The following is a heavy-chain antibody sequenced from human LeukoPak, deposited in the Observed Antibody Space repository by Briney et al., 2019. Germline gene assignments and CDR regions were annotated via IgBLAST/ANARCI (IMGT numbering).Heavy chain of an antibody. CDR2: IWYDGSNK. CDR3: ARGLSCSGGSCFFRGMDV. D-gene: IGHD2-15*01. J-gene: IGHJ6*02. CDR1: GFTFSSYG. V-gene: IGHV3-33*01. Sequence: PGRSLRLSCAASGFTFSSYGMHWVRQAPGKGLESVAVIWYDGSNKYYADSVKGRFTISRDNSKNTLYLQMNSLRAEDTAVYYCARGLSCSGGSCFFRGMDVWGQGSTVTVSS.